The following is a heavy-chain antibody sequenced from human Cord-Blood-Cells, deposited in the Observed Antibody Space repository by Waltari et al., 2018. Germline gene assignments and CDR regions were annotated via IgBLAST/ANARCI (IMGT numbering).Heavy chain of an antibody. CDR3: ARVKIYGLYGMDV. V-gene: IGHV1-2*06. CDR2: INPTSGGT. J-gene: IGHJ6*02. D-gene: IGHD4-17*01. Sequence: QVQLVQSGAEVKKPGASVKVSCKASGYTFTGYYMHWVRPAAGQGLEWMGRINPTSGGTNYAKRFQGRVTMTRDTSISTAYMELSRLRSDDTAVYYCARVKIYGLYGMDVWGQGTTVTVSS. CDR1: GYTFTGYY.